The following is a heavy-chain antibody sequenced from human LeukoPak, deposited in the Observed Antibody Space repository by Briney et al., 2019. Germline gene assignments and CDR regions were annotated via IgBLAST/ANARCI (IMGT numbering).Heavy chain of an antibody. D-gene: IGHD3-22*01. CDR3: ASVPYYYDSSGYWVGY. J-gene: IGHJ4*02. CDR1: GFTFRSYT. V-gene: IGHV3-21*01. CDR2: INSGNVYK. Sequence: GGSLRLSCAASGFTFRSYTMNWVRQAPGKGLEWVSSINSGNVYKYYADSVKGRFTISRDNAKNSLYLQMNSLRAEDTAVYYCASVPYYYDSSGYWVGYWGQGTLVTVSS.